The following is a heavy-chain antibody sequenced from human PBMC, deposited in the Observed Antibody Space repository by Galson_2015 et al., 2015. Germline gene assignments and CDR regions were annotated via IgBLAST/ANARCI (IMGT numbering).Heavy chain of an antibody. J-gene: IGHJ6*03. CDR1: GDSVSSNSAA. V-gene: IGHV6-1*01. CDR2: TYYRSKWYN. Sequence: CAISGDSVSSNSAAWNWIRQSPSRGLEWLGRTYYRSKWYNDYAISVKSRITINPDTSKNQFSLQLNSVTPGDTAVYYCARVGSGDYLRDHYMDVWGKGTTVTVSS. CDR3: ARVGSGDYLRDHYMDV. D-gene: IGHD3-10*01.